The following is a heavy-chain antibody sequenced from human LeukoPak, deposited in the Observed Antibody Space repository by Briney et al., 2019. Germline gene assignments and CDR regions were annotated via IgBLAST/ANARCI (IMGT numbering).Heavy chain of an antibody. CDR3: ARDEGYCSSTSCYANYYYYMDV. Sequence: SETLSLTCTVSGGSISSYYWSWIPQPAGKGLEWIGRIYTSGSTNYNSSLKSRVTMSVDMSKNQFSLKLSSVTAADTAVYYCARDEGYCSSTSCYANYYYYMDVWGKGTTVTVSS. D-gene: IGHD2-2*01. CDR2: IYTSGST. J-gene: IGHJ6*03. V-gene: IGHV4-4*07. CDR1: GGSISSYY.